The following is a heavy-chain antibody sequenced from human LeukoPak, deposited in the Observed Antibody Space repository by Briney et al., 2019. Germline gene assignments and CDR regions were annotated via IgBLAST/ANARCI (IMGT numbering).Heavy chain of an antibody. J-gene: IGHJ4*02. D-gene: IGHD5-12*01. CDR2: IYSGGST. CDR3: VATTSFDY. Sequence: GGSLRLSCAASGFTVSSNYMSWVRQAPGKGLEWVSVIYSGGSTYYADSVKGRFTISRDNSKNTLYLQMNGLRAEDTAVYYCVATTSFDYWGQGTLVTVSS. CDR1: GFTVSSNY. V-gene: IGHV3-53*01.